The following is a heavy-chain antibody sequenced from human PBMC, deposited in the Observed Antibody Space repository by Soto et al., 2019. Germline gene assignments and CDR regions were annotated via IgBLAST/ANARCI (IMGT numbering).Heavy chain of an antibody. Sequence: HLGGSLRLSCAASGFTFSSYAMHWVRQAPGKGLEWVAVISYDGSNKYYADSVKGRFTISRDNSKNTLYLQMNSLRAEDTAVYYCAREVVVVPAAILTATWFDPWGQGTLVTVSS. J-gene: IGHJ5*02. V-gene: IGHV3-30-3*01. CDR3: AREVVVVPAAILTATWFDP. CDR1: GFTFSSYA. CDR2: ISYDGSNK. D-gene: IGHD2-2*01.